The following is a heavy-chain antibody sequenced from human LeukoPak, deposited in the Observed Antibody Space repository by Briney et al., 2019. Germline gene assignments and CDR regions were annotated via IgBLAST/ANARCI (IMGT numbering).Heavy chain of an antibody. V-gene: IGHV4-39*01. J-gene: IGHJ5*02. CDR2: LSDTGTT. CDR1: GGSVSTISHF. Sequence: PSETLSLTCTVSGGSVSTISHFWDWVRQPPGKGLEWIVSLSDTGTTYYNPSLESRVTMSVDTSKNQFSLKLTSVTAADAAVYYCARRDHTGRSHAWFDPWGQGTLVTVSS. CDR3: ARRDHTGRSHAWFDP. D-gene: IGHD1-14*01.